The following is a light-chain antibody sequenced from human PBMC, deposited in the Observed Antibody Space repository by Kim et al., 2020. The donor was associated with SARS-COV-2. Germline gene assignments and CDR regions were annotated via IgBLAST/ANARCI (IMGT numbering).Light chain of an antibody. CDR1: KLGDKY. CDR3: QAWGSAVV. V-gene: IGLV3-1*01. Sequence: SYELTQPPSVSVSPGQTASITCSGDKLGDKYTFWYQQRPGLSPVLVIYQDSKRPSGIPERFSASSSGNTATLTISGTQAMDEADYYCQAWGSAVVFGGGTQLTVL. J-gene: IGLJ2*01. CDR2: QDS.